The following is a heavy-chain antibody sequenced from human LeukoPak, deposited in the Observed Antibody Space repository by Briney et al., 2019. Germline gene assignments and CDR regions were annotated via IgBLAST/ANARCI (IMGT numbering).Heavy chain of an antibody. CDR2: ISSSSSYI. V-gene: IGHV3-21*01. D-gene: IGHD6-19*01. Sequence: GGSLRLSCAASGFTFSSYSMNWVRQAPGKGLEWVSSISSSSSYIYYADSVKGRFTISRDNAKNSLYLQMNSLRAEDTAVYYCAKEYLAGGLGIFDYWGQGTLVTVSS. CDR3: AKEYLAGGLGIFDY. J-gene: IGHJ4*02. CDR1: GFTFSSYS.